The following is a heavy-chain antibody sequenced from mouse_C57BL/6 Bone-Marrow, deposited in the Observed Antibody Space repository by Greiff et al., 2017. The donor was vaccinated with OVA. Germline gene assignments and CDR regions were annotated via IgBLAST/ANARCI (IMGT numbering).Heavy chain of an antibody. Sequence: EVQGVESGGGLVQPGGSLSLSCAASGFTFTDYYMSWVRQPPGKALEWLGFIRNKANGYTTEYSASVKGRFTISRDNSQSILYLQMNALRAVDSATYYCARYNYGSSYGFAYWGQGTLVTVSA. J-gene: IGHJ3*01. D-gene: IGHD1-1*01. CDR1: GFTFTDYY. CDR2: IRNKANGYTT. V-gene: IGHV7-3*01. CDR3: ARYNYGSSYGFAY.